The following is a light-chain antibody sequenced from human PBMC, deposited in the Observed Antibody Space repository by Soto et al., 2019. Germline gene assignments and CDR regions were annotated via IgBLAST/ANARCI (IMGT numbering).Light chain of an antibody. Sequence: DIQMTQSPSSLSASVRDRVTITCRASQGISNYLDWYQQKPGKVPKLLIYAASTLQSGVPSRFSGSGSGTDFTLTISSLQPEDVATYYYQKYDSAPWTFGQGTKVEIK. CDR2: AAS. CDR3: QKYDSAPWT. J-gene: IGKJ1*01. CDR1: QGISNY. V-gene: IGKV1-27*01.